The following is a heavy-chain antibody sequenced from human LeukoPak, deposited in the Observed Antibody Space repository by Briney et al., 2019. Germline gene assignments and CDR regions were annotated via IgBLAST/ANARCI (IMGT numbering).Heavy chain of an antibody. V-gene: IGHV4-61*02. Sequence: PSETLSLTCTVSGGSIGSGSYYWSWIRQPAGKGLEWIGRIYTSGSTNYNPSLKSRVTISVDTSKNQFSLKLSSVTAADTAVYYCARGYNWFDPWGQGTLVTVSS. J-gene: IGHJ5*02. CDR2: IYTSGST. CDR3: ARGYNWFDP. CDR1: GGSIGSGSYY.